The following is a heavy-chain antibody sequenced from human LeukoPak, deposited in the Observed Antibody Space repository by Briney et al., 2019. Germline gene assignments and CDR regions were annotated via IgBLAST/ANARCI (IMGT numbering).Heavy chain of an antibody. CDR1: GFTFSSYA. J-gene: IGHJ4*02. CDR2: ISGSGGST. V-gene: IGHV3-23*01. D-gene: IGHD3-22*01. Sequence: GGSLRLSCAASGFTFSSYAMSWVRQAPGKGLEWVSAISGSGGSTYYADSVKGRFTISRDNSKNTLYLQMNSLRAEDTAVYYCAKDSGYYDGSGYSSLFDYWGQGTLVTVSS. CDR3: AKDSGYYDGSGYSSLFDY.